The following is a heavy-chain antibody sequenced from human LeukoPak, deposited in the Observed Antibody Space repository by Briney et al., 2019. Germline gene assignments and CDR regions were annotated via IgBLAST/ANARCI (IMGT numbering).Heavy chain of an antibody. Sequence: GGSLRLSCAASGFTFSSYSMNWVRQAPGKGLEWVSSISSSSSYIYYADSVKGRFTISRDSAKNSLYLQMNSLRAEDTAVYYCARDGGDAFDIWGQGTMVTVSS. V-gene: IGHV3-21*01. CDR2: ISSSSSYI. CDR1: GFTFSSYS. CDR3: ARDGGDAFDI. J-gene: IGHJ3*02. D-gene: IGHD3-16*01.